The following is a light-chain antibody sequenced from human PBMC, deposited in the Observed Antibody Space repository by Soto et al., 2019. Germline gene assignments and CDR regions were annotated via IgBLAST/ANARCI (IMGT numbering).Light chain of an antibody. CDR1: QSVSSY. Sequence: EIVMTQSPATLSVSPGERATLSCRASQSVSSYLAWYQQKPGQAPRLLIYGASNRATGIPDRFSGSGSGTEFTLTITSLQSEDFAVYYCQQYNNWPPRTFGQGTKVDI. J-gene: IGKJ1*01. CDR3: QQYNNWPPRT. V-gene: IGKV3D-15*01. CDR2: GAS.